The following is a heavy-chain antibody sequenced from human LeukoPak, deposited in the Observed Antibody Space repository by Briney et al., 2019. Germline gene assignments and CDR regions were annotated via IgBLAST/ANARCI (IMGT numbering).Heavy chain of an antibody. CDR2: IIPIFGTA. J-gene: IGHJ3*02. CDR1: GGTFSSYA. Sequence: SVKVSCKASGGTFSSYAISWVRQAPGQGLEWMGGIIPIFGTANYAQKFRGRVTITADESTSTAYMELSSLRSEDTAVYYCARDWNPPSGSHAFDIWGQGTMVTVSS. CDR3: ARDWNPPSGSHAFDI. D-gene: IGHD3-10*01. V-gene: IGHV1-69*13.